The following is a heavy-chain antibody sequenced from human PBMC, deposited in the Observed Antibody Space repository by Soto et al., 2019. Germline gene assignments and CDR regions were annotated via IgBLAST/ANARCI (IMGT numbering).Heavy chain of an antibody. CDR2: IYSGGAT. J-gene: IGHJ5*02. D-gene: IGHD3-16*01. CDR3: ARGTGGSRRFDP. CDR1: GFIVSNNY. Sequence: EVQLVETGGGLIQPGGSLRLSCEVSGFIVSNNYITWIRQAPGKGLEWVSIIYSGGATYYADSVKVRFTISRDNSKNTVYLQMNNLRAEDTAVYYCARGTGGSRRFDPWGQGTLVTVSS. V-gene: IGHV3-53*02.